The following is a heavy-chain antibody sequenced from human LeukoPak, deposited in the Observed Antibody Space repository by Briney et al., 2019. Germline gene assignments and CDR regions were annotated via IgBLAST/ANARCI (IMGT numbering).Heavy chain of an antibody. CDR1: GGSISSYY. V-gene: IGHV4-59*01. CDR3: ARGGASYYDSSGYLTY. CDR2: IYYSGST. D-gene: IGHD3-22*01. Sequence: SETLSLTCTVSGGSISSYYWSRIRQPPGKGLEWIGYIYYSGSTNYNPSLKSRVTISVDTSKNQFSLKLSSVTAADTAVYYCARGGASYYDSSGYLTYWGQGTLVTVSP. J-gene: IGHJ4*02.